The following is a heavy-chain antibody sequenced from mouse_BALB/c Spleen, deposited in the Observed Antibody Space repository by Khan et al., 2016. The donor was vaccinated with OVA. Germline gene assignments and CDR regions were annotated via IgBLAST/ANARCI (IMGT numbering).Heavy chain of an antibody. V-gene: IGHV2-6-1*01. CDR1: GFSLTNYG. CDR3: ARQPYYHYNIMDY. CDR2: IWSDGST. D-gene: IGHD2-10*01. Sequence: QIQLVQSGPGLVAPSQSLSITCTISGFSLTNYGVHWVRQPPGKGLEWLVVIWSDGSTTYNSALKSRLTISKDNSKRQVFLKMNSLQTDDTGMYFCARQPYYHYNIMDYWGQGTSVTVSS. J-gene: IGHJ4*01.